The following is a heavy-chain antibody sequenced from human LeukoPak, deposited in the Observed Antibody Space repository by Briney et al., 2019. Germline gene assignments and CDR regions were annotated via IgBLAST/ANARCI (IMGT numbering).Heavy chain of an antibody. CDR2: IYYSGST. CDR3: AKQGSGSYRNFDN. V-gene: IGHV4-39*01. Sequence: SETLSLTCTVSGGSISSSSYYWGWIRPPPGKGLEWIGSIYYSGSTYYNPSLKSRVTISVDTSKNQFSLKLSSVTAADTAVYHWAKQGSGSYRNFDNWGHGNPGTVSP. CDR1: GGSISSSSYY. D-gene: IGHD1-26*01. J-gene: IGHJ4*03.